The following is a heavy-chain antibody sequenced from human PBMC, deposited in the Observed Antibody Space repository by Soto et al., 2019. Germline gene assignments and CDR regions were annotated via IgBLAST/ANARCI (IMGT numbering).Heavy chain of an antibody. V-gene: IGHV1-69*02. CDR2: IIPILGIA. D-gene: IGHD2-15*01. J-gene: IGHJ6*03. CDR3: ARGYCSGGSCYSPSGYMDV. CDR1: GGTFSSYT. Sequence: QVQLVQSGAEVKKPGSSVKVSCKASGGTFSSYTISWVRQAPGPGLEWMGRIIPILGIANYAQKFQGRVTITADKSTSTAYMELSSLRSEDTAVYYCARGYCSGGSCYSPSGYMDVWGKGTTVTVSS.